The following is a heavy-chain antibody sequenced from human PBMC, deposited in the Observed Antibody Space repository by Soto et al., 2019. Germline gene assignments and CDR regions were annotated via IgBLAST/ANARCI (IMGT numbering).Heavy chain of an antibody. CDR3: TIVDCSSTDCYGIDN. Sequence: ASVKVSCKASGYTFTSYDINWVRQTTGQGLEWMGWMNPRSGNTGYAQKFQGRVTLTRDTSRSTAYMELSSLRSEDTAVYYCTIVDCSSTDCYGIDNWGQGTVVTVSS. V-gene: IGHV1-8*01. D-gene: IGHD2-2*01. CDR2: MNPRSGNT. J-gene: IGHJ4*02. CDR1: GYTFTSYD.